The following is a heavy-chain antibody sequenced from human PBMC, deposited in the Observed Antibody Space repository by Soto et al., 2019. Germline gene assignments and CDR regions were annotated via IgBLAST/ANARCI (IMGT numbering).Heavy chain of an antibody. CDR1: GGSISSGGHY. Sequence: SETLSLTCTVSGGSISSGGHYWTWIRQYPGKGLEWIGYIYYSGSTHYNPSLKRRVTISVDKSKNQFSLNLTSMTAADTAVYYCASGQRSPYFDCWGQGTLVTVSS. V-gene: IGHV4-31*03. CDR2: IYYSGST. J-gene: IGHJ4*02. D-gene: IGHD5-12*01. CDR3: ASGQRSPYFDC.